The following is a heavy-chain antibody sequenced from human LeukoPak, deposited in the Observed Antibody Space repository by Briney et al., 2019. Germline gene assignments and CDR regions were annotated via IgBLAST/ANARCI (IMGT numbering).Heavy chain of an antibody. CDR3: AKFPDSSSWGNWFDP. CDR2: LSGSGGST. Sequence: GGSLRLSCAASGFTFSSYAMSWVRQAPGKGLAGVSALSGSGGSTYYADSVKGRFTISRDNSKNTLYLQMNSLRAEDTAVYYCAKFPDSSSWGNWFDPWGQGTLVTVSS. V-gene: IGHV3-23*01. CDR1: GFTFSSYA. D-gene: IGHD6-13*01. J-gene: IGHJ5*02.